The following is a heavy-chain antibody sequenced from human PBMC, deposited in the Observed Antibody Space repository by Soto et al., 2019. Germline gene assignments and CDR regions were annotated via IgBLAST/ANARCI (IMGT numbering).Heavy chain of an antibody. Sequence: GASVKVSCKAPRDTFSSYGISWVRQAPGQGLEWMGGIIPMFGIANYAQKFQGRVTITADESTSTVYMELSSLKFEDTAVYYCARDGRFGLSETISAHYSHYGMDVWGQGTTVTAP. CDR2: IIPMFGIA. D-gene: IGHD1-7*01. J-gene: IGHJ6*02. V-gene: IGHV1-69*13. CDR1: RDTFSSYG. CDR3: ARDGRFGLSETISAHYSHYGMDV.